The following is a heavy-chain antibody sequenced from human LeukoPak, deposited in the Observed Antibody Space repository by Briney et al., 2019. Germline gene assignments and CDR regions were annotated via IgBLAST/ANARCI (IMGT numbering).Heavy chain of an antibody. CDR3: ARDPYWAFDY. CDR1: GYTFTDYN. V-gene: IGHV1-2*02. CDR2: ISPHSGDT. D-gene: IGHD2-8*02. J-gene: IGHJ4*02. Sequence: ASVKVSCKTSGYTFTDYNIHWVRQAPGQGLEWMGWISPHSGDTDYPQKFQGRVTMTRDTSITTAYMEVNSLRSDDTAVYYCARDPYWAFDYWGQGTLVTVSS.